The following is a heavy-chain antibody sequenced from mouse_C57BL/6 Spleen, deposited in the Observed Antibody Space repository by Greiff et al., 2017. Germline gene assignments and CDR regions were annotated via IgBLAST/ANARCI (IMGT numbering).Heavy chain of an antibody. CDR3: ARPLYYGSSLDY. V-gene: IGHV1-69*01. D-gene: IGHD1-1*01. CDR1: GYTFTSYW. CDR2: IDPSDSYT. J-gene: IGHJ2*01. Sequence: QVQLQQSGAELVMPGASVKLSCKASGYTFTSYWMHWVKQRPGQGLEWIGEIDPSDSYTNYNQKFKGKSTLTVDKSSSTAYMQLSSLTSEDSAVYYCARPLYYGSSLDYWGQGTTLTVSS.